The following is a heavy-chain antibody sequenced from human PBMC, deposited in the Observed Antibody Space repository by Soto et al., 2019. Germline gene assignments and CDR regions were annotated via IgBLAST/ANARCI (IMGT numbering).Heavy chain of an antibody. CDR3: ASGATIRYDFWSGYYTPDYYYGMDV. CDR1: GYTFTSYD. CDR2: MNPNSGNT. Sequence: QVKLVQSGAEVKKPGASVKVSCKASGYTFTSYDINWVRQATGQGLEWMGWMNPNSGNTGYAQKFQGRVTMTRNTSISTAYMELSSLRSEDTAVYYCASGATIRYDFWSGYYTPDYYYGMDVWGQGTTVTVSS. J-gene: IGHJ6*02. D-gene: IGHD3-3*01. V-gene: IGHV1-8*01.